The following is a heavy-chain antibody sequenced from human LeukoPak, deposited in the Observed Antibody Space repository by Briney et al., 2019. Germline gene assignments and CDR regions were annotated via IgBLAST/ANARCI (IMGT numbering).Heavy chain of an antibody. V-gene: IGHV3-15*01. Sequence: PGGSLRLSCEASGFTFTNAWMSWVRQAPGKGLEWVGRIKAKTDGGTADYAAPVKGRFAMSRDGSKNTLYLQMNSLRAEDTAVYYCARDHGGGVMWYFDYWGQGTLVTVSS. CDR2: IKAKTDGGTA. J-gene: IGHJ4*02. D-gene: IGHD3-16*01. CDR3: ARDHGGGVMWYFDY. CDR1: GFTFTNAW.